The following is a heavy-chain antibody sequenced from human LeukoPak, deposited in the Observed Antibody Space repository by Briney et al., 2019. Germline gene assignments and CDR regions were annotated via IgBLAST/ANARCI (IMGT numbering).Heavy chain of an antibody. J-gene: IGHJ4*02. CDR1: GHTFTTYD. D-gene: IGHD2-8*01. Sequence: ASVKVSCKASGHTFTTYDLNWVRQAPGQGLEWMGIINPSGGSTSYAQKFQGRVTMTRDTSTSTVYMELSSLRSEDTAVYYCARDCTNGVCYLIFDYWGQGTLVTVSS. CDR3: ARDCTNGVCYLIFDY. V-gene: IGHV1-46*01. CDR2: INPSGGST.